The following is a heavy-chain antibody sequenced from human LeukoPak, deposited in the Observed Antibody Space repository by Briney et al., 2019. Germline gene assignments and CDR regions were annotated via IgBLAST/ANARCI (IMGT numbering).Heavy chain of an antibody. CDR3: ARRRYYDATGYLD. V-gene: IGHV4-39*01. CDR1: GGSISSSSYY. D-gene: IGHD3-22*01. Sequence: SETLSLTCTISGGSISSSSYYWDWIRQYPGRGLEWLGTIYYSGSTYYNASLKSRLFISVDTSNNQFSLRLSFVTAADTAVYYCARRRYYDATGYLDWGQGTLITVSS. J-gene: IGHJ1*01. CDR2: IYYSGST.